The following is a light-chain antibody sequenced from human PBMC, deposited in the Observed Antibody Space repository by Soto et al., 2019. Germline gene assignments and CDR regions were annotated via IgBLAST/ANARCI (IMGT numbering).Light chain of an antibody. CDR2: GNS. CDR3: QSYDSSLSGFYV. CDR1: SSNIGAGYD. J-gene: IGLJ1*01. Sequence: QSVLTQPPPVSGAPGQRVTISCTGSSSNIGAGYDVHWYQQLPGTAPKPLIYGNSNRPSGVPDRFSGSKSGTSAPLAITGLQAEDEADYYCQSYDSSLSGFYVFGTGTKVTVL. V-gene: IGLV1-40*01.